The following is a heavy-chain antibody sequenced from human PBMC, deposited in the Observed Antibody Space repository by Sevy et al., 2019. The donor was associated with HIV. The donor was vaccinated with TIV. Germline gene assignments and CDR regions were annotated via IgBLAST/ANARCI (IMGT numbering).Heavy chain of an antibody. D-gene: IGHD2-2*01. J-gene: IGHJ6*02. V-gene: IGHV4-59*01. CDR3: ARTSAYYYYGVDV. Sequence: SETLSLTCTVSGDSISNYYWSWIRQPPGKGLEWIGYFYYSGSTNYNPSLKSRVTISVDTSKNQISLKLSSVTAADTAVYYFARTSAYYYYGVDVWGQGTTVTVSS. CDR2: FYYSGST. CDR1: GDSISNYY.